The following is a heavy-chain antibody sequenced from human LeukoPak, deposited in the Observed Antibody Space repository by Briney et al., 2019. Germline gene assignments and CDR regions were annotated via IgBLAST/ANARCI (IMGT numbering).Heavy chain of an antibody. D-gene: IGHD3-9*01. CDR2: ISSSGSTI. Sequence: PGGSLRLSCAASGFTFSSYEMNWVRQAPGKGLEWVSYISSSGSTIYYADSVKGRFTISRDNAKNSLYLQMNSLRAEDTAVYYCARVQAVLRYTLIYGMDVWGQGTTVTVSS. V-gene: IGHV3-48*03. CDR1: GFTFSSYE. CDR3: ARVQAVLRYTLIYGMDV. J-gene: IGHJ6*02.